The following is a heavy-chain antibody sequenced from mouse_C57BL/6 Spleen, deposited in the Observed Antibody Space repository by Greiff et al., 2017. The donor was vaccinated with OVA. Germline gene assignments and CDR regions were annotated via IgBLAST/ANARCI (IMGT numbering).Heavy chain of an antibody. CDR3: AKLGRSWYFDV. V-gene: IGHV5-12*01. CDR2: ISNGGGST. J-gene: IGHJ1*03. Sequence: EVKLVESGGGLVQPGGSLKLSCAASGFTFSDYYMYWVRQTPEKRLEWVAYISNGGGSTYYPDTVKGRFTISRDNAKNTLYLQMSRLKSEDTAMYYCAKLGRSWYFDVWGTGTTVTVSS. D-gene: IGHD4-1*01. CDR1: GFTFSDYY.